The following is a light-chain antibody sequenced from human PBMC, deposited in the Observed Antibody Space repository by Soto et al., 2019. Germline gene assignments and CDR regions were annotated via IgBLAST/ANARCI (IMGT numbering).Light chain of an antibody. V-gene: IGLV1-44*01. CDR2: STN. Sequence: QSALTQPPSASGTPGQRVTISCSGSSYNIGTNTVNWYQQFPGSAPQLLLYSTNQRPSGVPVRFSGSKSGTSASLAFIGLQSEDEADYYCAAWDGSLDVVLFGGGTK. J-gene: IGLJ2*01. CDR3: AAWDGSLDVVL. CDR1: SYNIGTNT.